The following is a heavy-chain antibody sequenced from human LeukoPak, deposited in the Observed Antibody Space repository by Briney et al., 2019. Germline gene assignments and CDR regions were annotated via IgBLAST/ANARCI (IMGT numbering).Heavy chain of an antibody. D-gene: IGHD4/OR15-4a*01. CDR1: GGSISDYY. J-gene: IGHJ3*02. V-gene: IGHV4-59*08. CDR3: ARRQKLRGPRAGDAFDI. CDR2: IYNSGST. Sequence: SETPSLTCAVSGGSISDYYWTWIRQPPGKELEWIGYIYNSGSTNYNPSLKSRVTISVDMSKYQFSLKLTSVTAADTAMYYCARRQKLRGPRAGDAFDIWGQGTMVTVSS.